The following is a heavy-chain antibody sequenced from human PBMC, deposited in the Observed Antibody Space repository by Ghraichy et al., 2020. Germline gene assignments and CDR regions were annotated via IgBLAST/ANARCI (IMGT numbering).Heavy chain of an antibody. CDR1: GGSISSYY. CDR3: ARLASLKTLWFGESPNWFDP. CDR2: IYYSGST. Sequence: SETLSLTCTVSGGSISSYYWSWIRQPPGKGLEWIGYIYYSGSTNYNPSLKSRVTISVDTSKNQFSLKLSSVTAADTAVYYCARLASLKTLWFGESPNWFDPWGQGTLVTVSS. D-gene: IGHD3-10*01. J-gene: IGHJ5*02. V-gene: IGHV4-59*08.